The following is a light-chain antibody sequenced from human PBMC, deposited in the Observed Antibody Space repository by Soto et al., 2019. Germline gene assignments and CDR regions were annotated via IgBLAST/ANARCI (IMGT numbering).Light chain of an antibody. CDR1: QSLLHNDGYNS. Sequence: DTVMTQSPLSLPVTPGEPASISCRSSQSLLHNDGYNSLAWYLQKPGQSPQLLISVASNRASGVPDRFSGSGSGTEFTLKISSLEAEDVGVYYCMQTLQAPLTFGQGTKVEIK. CDR2: VAS. J-gene: IGKJ1*01. CDR3: MQTLQAPLT. V-gene: IGKV2-28*01.